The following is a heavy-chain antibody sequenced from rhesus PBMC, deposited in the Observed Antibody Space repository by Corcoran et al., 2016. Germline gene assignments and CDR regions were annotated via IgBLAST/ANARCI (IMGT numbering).Heavy chain of an antibody. Sequence: QVQLQESGPGLVKPSETLSLTCAVPGASISSSGWSLTRSPPGKGLEGIGEINGNSGSTYYNPSLKSRVTISKDASKNQFSLKLSSVTAADTAVYYCARGNFYSSGAPNRFDVWGPGVLVTVSS. CDR3: ARGNFYSSGAPNRFDV. CDR2: INGNSGST. CDR1: GASISSSG. V-gene: IGHV4-80*01. J-gene: IGHJ5-1*01. D-gene: IGHD6-31*01.